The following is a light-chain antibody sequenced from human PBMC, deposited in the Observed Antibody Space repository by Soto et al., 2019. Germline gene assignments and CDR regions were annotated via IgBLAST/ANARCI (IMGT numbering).Light chain of an antibody. Sequence: EIVTTQSPATLSVSPGERPTLSCRASQSVSSNLAWYQQNPGQAPRLLIYGASTRATGIPARFSGSGSGTDFTLTISSLQSEDFAVYYCQKYNNWSRTFGQGTKVEVK. CDR2: GAS. J-gene: IGKJ1*01. V-gene: IGKV3-15*01. CDR3: QKYNNWSRT. CDR1: QSVSSN.